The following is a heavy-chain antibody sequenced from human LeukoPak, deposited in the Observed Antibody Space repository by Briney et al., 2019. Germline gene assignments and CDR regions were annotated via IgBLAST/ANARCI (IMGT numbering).Heavy chain of an antibody. V-gene: IGHV3-9*03. CDR2: ISWNSGSI. CDR1: GFTFDDYA. J-gene: IGHJ4*02. D-gene: IGHD3-3*01. Sequence: GGSLRLSCAASGFTFDDYAMHWVRQAPGKGLEWVSGISWNSGSIGYADSVKGRFTISRDNAKNSLYLQMNGLRAEDMALYYCAKGGTYYDFWSGYPDYFDYWGQGTLVTVSS. CDR3: AKGGTYYDFWSGYPDYFDY.